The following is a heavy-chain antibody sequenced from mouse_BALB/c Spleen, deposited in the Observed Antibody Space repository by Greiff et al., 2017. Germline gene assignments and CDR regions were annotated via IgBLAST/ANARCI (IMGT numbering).Heavy chain of an antibody. Sequence: EVMLVESGAELVKPGASVKLSCTASGFNIKDTYMHWVKQRPEQGLEWIGRIDPANGNTKYDPKFQGKATITADTSSNTAYLQLSSLTSEDTAVYYCARVGGNYYFDYWGQGTTLTVSS. J-gene: IGHJ2*01. CDR3: ARVGGNYYFDY. V-gene: IGHV14-3*02. CDR1: GFNIKDTY. D-gene: IGHD2-1*01. CDR2: IDPANGNT.